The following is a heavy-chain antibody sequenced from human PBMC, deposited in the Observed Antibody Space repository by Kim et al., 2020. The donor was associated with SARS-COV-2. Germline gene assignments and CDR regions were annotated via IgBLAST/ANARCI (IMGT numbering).Heavy chain of an antibody. CDR3: TTGVHYYVSSGYYSWFDP. Sequence: GGSLRLSCAASGFTFSNAWMSWVRQAPGKGLEWVGRIKSKTDGGTTDYAAPVKGRFTISRDDSKNTLYLQMNSLKTEATAVYYCTTGVHYYVSSGYYSWFDPWGQGTLVTVAS. CDR2: IKSKTDGGTT. V-gene: IGHV3-15*01. D-gene: IGHD3-22*01. J-gene: IGHJ5*02. CDR1: GFTFSNAW.